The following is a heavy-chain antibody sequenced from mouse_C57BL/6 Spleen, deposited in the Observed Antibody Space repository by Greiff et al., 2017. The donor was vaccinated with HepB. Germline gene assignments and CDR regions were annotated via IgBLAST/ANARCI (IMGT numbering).Heavy chain of an antibody. V-gene: IGHV1-54*01. CDR2: INPGSGGT. CDR1: GYAFTNYL. D-gene: IGHD1-1*01. CDR3: ARSDYYGSSYLWYFDV. J-gene: IGHJ1*03. Sequence: QLQQSGAELVRPGTSVKVSCKASGYAFTNYLIEWVKQRPGQGLEWIGVINPGSGGTNYNEKFKGKATLTADKSSSTAYMQLSSLTSEDSAVYFCARSDYYGSSYLWYFDVWGTGTTVTVSS.